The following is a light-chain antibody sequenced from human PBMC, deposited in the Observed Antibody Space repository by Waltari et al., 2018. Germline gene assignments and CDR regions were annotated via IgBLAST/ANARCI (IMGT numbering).Light chain of an antibody. CDR1: QSVSSY. J-gene: IGKJ2*01. CDR3: QQYYFIPYT. V-gene: IGKV3-11*01. CDR2: DAS. Sequence: EIVLTQSPATLSLSPGERATLSCRASQSVSSYLGWYQQKPGQAPRLLIYDASNRATGIPARFSGSGSGTDFTLTISSLQAEDVAVYYCQQYYFIPYTFGQGTKLEIK.